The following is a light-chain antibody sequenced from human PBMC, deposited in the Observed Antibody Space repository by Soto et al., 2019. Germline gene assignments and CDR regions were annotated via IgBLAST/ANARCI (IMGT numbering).Light chain of an antibody. J-gene: IGLJ1*01. CDR1: SANIGANT. Sequence: QSVLTQPPSASWTPGQSVTISFSGSSANIGANTVNWYQQLPGTAPQLLISNNDQRPSGVPDRFSGSKSGTSASLAISVLQSEDDADYYCAAWDDSLYGRVFGSGTQLTVL. CDR2: NND. CDR3: AAWDDSLYGRV. V-gene: IGLV1-44*01.